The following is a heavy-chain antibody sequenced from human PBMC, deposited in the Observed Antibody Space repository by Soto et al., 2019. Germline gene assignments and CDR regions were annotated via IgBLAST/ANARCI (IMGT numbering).Heavy chain of an antibody. V-gene: IGHV3-30*18. CDR1: GFTFSSYG. D-gene: IGHD3-3*01. CDR2: ISYDGSNK. J-gene: IGHJ4*02. Sequence: GWSLRLSFAASGFTFSSYGMHWVRPAPGKGLEWVAVISYDGSNKYYADSVKGRFTISRDNSKNTLYLQMNSLRAEDTAVYYCAKEHRFLEWLFNDYFDFWGQGTLVTVSS. CDR3: AKEHRFLEWLFNDYFDF.